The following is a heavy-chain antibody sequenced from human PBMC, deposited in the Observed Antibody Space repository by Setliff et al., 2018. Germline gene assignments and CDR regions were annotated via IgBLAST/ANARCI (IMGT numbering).Heavy chain of an antibody. CDR1: GYTFSDYG. CDR2: ISAYNGDT. Sequence: ASVKVSCKASGYTFSDYGISWVRQAPGQGLEWMGWISAYNGDTNYAQKLQGRVTITADKSTSTGYMELSSLRSDDTAVYYCARGGMAAANRKGVFEYWGQGTLVTVSS. CDR3: ARGGMAAANRKGVFEY. J-gene: IGHJ4*02. D-gene: IGHD6-13*01. V-gene: IGHV1-18*01.